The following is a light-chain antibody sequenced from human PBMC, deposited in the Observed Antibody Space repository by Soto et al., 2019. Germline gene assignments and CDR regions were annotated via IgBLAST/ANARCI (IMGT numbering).Light chain of an antibody. J-gene: IGKJ1*01. CDR3: LQDYSYPWT. CDR2: KAS. V-gene: IGKV1-5*03. CDR1: QTISSW. Sequence: DIQMAQCPSTLSGSVGDRVTITCRASQTISSWLAWYQQKPGKAPKLLIYKASTLKSGVPSRFSGSGSGTEFTLTISSLQPDDFATYYCLQDYSYPWTFGQGTKVDI.